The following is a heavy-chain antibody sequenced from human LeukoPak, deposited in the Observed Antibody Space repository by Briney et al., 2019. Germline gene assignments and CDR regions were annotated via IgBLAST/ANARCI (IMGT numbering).Heavy chain of an antibody. D-gene: IGHD4-17*01. Sequence: GGSLRLSCAASGFTFSSYAMSWVRQAPGKGLEWVSAISGNSATTFYADSVKGRLTISRDNSERTLYLQMNSLRAEDTALYYCAKGRMTTVTHFDHWGQGALVTVSS. J-gene: IGHJ4*02. CDR1: GFTFSSYA. V-gene: IGHV3-23*01. CDR2: ISGNSATT. CDR3: AKGRMTTVTHFDH.